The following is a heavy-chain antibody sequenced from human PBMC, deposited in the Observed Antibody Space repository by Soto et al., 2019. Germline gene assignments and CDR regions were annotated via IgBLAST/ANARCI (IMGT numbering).Heavy chain of an antibody. V-gene: IGHV3-23*01. CDR1: GFTFSNYA. D-gene: IGHD6-6*01. Sequence: GSLRLSCAASGFTFSNYAMSWVRQAPGKGLEWVSAISGSGGSTYYADSVKGRFTISRDNSKNTLYLQVNSLRAEDTAVYYCAKVVRSTSYYFDYWGQGTLVTVSS. J-gene: IGHJ4*02. CDR3: AKVVRSTSYYFDY. CDR2: ISGSGGST.